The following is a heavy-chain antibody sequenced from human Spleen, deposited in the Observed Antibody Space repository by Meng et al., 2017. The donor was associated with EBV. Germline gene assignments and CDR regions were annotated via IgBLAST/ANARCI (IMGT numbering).Heavy chain of an antibody. CDR3: AQRERWGLDP. D-gene: IGHD3-16*01. V-gene: IGHV4-4*02. J-gene: IGHJ5*02. CDR2: IYHSGST. Sequence: VQLPESGPVLLKPSGTLSLTCAVSGGSISSSNWWSWVRQTPGKGLEWIGEIYHSGSTSYNPSLESRVTISVDKSKNQIFLKLRSVTAADTAVYYCAQRERWGLDPWGQGTLVTVSS. CDR1: GGSISSSNW.